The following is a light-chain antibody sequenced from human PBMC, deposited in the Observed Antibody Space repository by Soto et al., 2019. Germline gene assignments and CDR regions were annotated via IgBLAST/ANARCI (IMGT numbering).Light chain of an antibody. J-gene: IGKJ4*01. V-gene: IGKV3-20*01. CDR3: QQYGDSLIT. CDR1: ETVATN. Sequence: VMTQSPATLSVSPGERATLSCWASETVATNLAWYQQKPGQAPRLLIYDATSRATGIPDRFSGSGSGTDFTLTISRLEPEDFAVYYCQQYGDSLITFGGGTKVGIK. CDR2: DAT.